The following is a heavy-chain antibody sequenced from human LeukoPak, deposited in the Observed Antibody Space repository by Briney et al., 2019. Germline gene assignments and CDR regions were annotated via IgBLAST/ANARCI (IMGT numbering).Heavy chain of an antibody. J-gene: IGHJ4*02. D-gene: IGHD2-8*01. CDR3: ARSQRLGHCVNGVCVYPYYFDF. V-gene: IGHV3-21*06. CDR2: ISSGSSSV. Sequence: PGGSLRLSCTTSGFSFSSYSMNWVRETPGKGLEWVSSISSGSSSVFYAESVRGRFTISRDSAKTSVFLQMDSLRADDSALYFCARSQRLGHCVNGVCVYPYYFDFWGQGALVTASS. CDR1: GFSFSSYS.